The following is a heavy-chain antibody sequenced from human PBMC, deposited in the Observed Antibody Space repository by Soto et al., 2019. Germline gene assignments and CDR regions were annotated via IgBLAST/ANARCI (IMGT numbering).Heavy chain of an antibody. CDR3: ARDRGSIRFLEWLSNWFDP. V-gene: IGHV1-69*13. CDR1: GGTFSSYA. CDR2: IIPIFGTA. J-gene: IGHJ5*02. D-gene: IGHD3-3*01. Sequence: SVKVSCKASGGTFSSYAISWVRQAPGQGLEWMGGIIPIFGTANYAQKFQGRVTITADESTSTAYMELSSLRSEDTAVYYCARDRGSIRFLEWLSNWFDPWGQGTQVTVSS.